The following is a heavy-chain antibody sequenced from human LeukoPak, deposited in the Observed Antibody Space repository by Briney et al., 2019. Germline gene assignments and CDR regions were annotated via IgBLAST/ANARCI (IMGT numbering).Heavy chain of an antibody. V-gene: IGHV3-7*02. CDR3: TRRPVAANPNWFDP. J-gene: IGHJ5*02. CDR1: RFSFSSYA. Sequence: GGSLRLSCAASRFSFSSYAMSWVRQAPGKGLEWVANIKQDGSEKYYVESVKGRFTISRDNAKNSLYLQMNSLGAEDTAVYYCTRRPVAANPNWFDPWGQGTLVSVSS. CDR2: IKQDGSEK. D-gene: IGHD6-19*01.